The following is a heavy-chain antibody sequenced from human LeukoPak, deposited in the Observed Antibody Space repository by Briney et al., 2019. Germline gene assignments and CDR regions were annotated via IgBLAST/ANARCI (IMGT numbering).Heavy chain of an antibody. Sequence: PSETLSLTCTVSGGSISSYYWGWIRQPPGKGLEWIGSIYYSGSTYYNPSLKSRVTISVDTSKNQFSLKLSSVTAADTAVYYCARDGYDILTGYYSDYWGQGTLVTVSS. CDR1: GGSISSYY. CDR2: IYYSGST. J-gene: IGHJ4*02. D-gene: IGHD3-9*01. CDR3: ARDGYDILTGYYSDY. V-gene: IGHV4-39*07.